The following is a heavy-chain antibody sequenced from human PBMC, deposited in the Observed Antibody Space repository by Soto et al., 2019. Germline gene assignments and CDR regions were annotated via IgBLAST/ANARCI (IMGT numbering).Heavy chain of an antibody. D-gene: IGHD2-21*02. Sequence: GASVKVSCKVSGYTLTELSMHWVRQAPGKGLEWMGGFDPEDGETIYAQKFQGRVTMTEDTSTDTAYMELSSLRSEDTAVYYCATDSSDEVVVTAWNNRFDYWGQGTLVTVSS. CDR1: GYTLTELS. V-gene: IGHV1-24*01. J-gene: IGHJ4*02. CDR3: ATDSSDEVVVTAWNNRFDY. CDR2: FDPEDGET.